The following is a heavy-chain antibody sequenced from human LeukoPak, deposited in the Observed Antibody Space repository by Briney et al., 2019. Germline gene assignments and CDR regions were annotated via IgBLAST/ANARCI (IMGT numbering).Heavy chain of an antibody. CDR2: IIPILGIA. Sequence: SVKVSCKASGGTFSSYAISWVRQAPGQGLEWMGRIIPILGIANYAQKFQGRVTITADKSTSTAYMELSSLRSDDTAVYHCAGVKLELRPRLSYGMDVWGQGTTLTVSS. J-gene: IGHJ6*02. CDR1: GGTFSSYA. CDR3: AGVKLELRPRLSYGMDV. V-gene: IGHV1-69*04. D-gene: IGHD1-7*01.